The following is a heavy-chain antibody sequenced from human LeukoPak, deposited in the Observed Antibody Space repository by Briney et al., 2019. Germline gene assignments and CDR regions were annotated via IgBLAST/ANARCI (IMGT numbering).Heavy chain of an antibody. CDR3: ARSGHCSSTSCYTYYFDY. Sequence: SETLSLTCTVSGGSISSYYWSWIRQPPGKGLEWIGDIYYSGSTNYNPSLKSRVTISVDTSKNQFSLKLSSVTAADTAAYYCARSGHCSSTSCYTYYFDYWGQGTLVTVSS. CDR2: IYYSGST. D-gene: IGHD2-2*02. CDR1: GGSISSYY. J-gene: IGHJ4*02. V-gene: IGHV4-59*01.